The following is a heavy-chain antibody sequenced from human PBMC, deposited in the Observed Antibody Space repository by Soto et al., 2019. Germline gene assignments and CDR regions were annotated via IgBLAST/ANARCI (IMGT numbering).Heavy chain of an antibody. V-gene: IGHV1-3*01. D-gene: IGHD3-22*01. Sequence: QVQLVQSGAEVKKPGASVKVSCKASGYTFTSYAMHWVRQAPGQKLEWMGWINAGNGNTKYSQKFQGRVTITRDTSASTAYMELSSLRSEDTAVYYCARAVVVIPKRVGAFDIWGQGTMVTVSS. J-gene: IGHJ3*02. CDR1: GYTFTSYA. CDR3: ARAVVVIPKRVGAFDI. CDR2: INAGNGNT.